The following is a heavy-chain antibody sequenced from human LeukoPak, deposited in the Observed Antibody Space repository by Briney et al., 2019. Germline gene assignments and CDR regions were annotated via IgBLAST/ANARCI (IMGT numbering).Heavy chain of an antibody. CDR2: IIPIFGTA. D-gene: IGHD3-3*01. Sequence: GASVKVSCKASGGTFSSYAISWVRQAPGQGLEWMGGIIPIFGTANYAQKFQGRVTITADESTSTAYMELSSLRSEDTAVYYCARARHDFWSGYCLDYWGQGTLVTVSS. V-gene: IGHV1-69*13. CDR3: ARARHDFWSGYCLDY. J-gene: IGHJ4*02. CDR1: GGTFSSYA.